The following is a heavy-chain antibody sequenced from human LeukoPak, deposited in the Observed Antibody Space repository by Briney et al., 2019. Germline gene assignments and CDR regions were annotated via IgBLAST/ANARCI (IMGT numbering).Heavy chain of an antibody. CDR2: IDPSDSET. Sequence: GESLKISFKASGYRFTSYWNGWVRPVPGKGLEGMGIIDPSDSETRYTPSFQGQVTISVDKSLTTAYLQWNSLKASDTAMYYCARQTAMGRSGDYWGQGTLVTVSS. J-gene: IGHJ4*02. V-gene: IGHV5-51*01. D-gene: IGHD5-18*01. CDR3: ARQTAMGRSGDY. CDR1: GYRFTSYW.